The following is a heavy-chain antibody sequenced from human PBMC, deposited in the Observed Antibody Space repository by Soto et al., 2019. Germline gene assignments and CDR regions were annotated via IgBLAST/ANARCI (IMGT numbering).Heavy chain of an antibody. CDR1: GGTFSSYT. CDR2: IIPILGIA. Sequence: SVKVSCKASGGTFSSYTISWVRQAPGQGLEWMGRIIPILGIANYAQKFQGRVTITADKSTSTAYMELSSLRSEDTAVYYCAREVWGVTTQVRTDYWGQGTLVTVSS. J-gene: IGHJ4*02. CDR3: AREVWGVTTQVRTDY. V-gene: IGHV1-69*04. D-gene: IGHD4-17*01.